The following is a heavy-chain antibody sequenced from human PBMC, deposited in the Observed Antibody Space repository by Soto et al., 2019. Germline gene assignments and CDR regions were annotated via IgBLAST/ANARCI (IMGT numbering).Heavy chain of an antibody. Sequence: QVQLVESGGGVVQPGRSLRLSCAASGFTFSSYGMHWVRQAPGKGLEWVAVISYDGSNKYYADSVKGRFTISRDNSKNTLYLQMNSLRAEDTAVYYCANAGSVEDYYGMDVWGQGTTVTVSS. J-gene: IGHJ6*02. CDR1: GFTFSSYG. V-gene: IGHV3-30*18. CDR2: ISYDGSNK. D-gene: IGHD1-1*01. CDR3: ANAGSVEDYYGMDV.